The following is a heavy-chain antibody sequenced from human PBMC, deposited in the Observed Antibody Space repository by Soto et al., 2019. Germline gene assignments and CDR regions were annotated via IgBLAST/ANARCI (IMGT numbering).Heavy chain of an antibody. CDR3: ASGSLYGSGSDPVDY. Sequence: QVQLVQSGAEVKKPGSSVNVSCKASGGTFSNHLISWVRQAPGQGLEWMGTIIPLFGILNYAQKLQGRVTISADKSTSTAYMELSSLRSDDTAVYYCASGSLYGSGSDPVDYWGQGTLVTVSS. CDR2: IIPLFGIL. V-gene: IGHV1-69*02. CDR1: GGTFSNHL. J-gene: IGHJ4*01. D-gene: IGHD3-10*01.